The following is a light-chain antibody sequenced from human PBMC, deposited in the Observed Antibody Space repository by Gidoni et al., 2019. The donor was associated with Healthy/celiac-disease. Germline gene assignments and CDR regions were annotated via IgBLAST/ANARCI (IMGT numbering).Light chain of an antibody. CDR3: QQSYSKRT. Sequence: DIQMTQSPSSLSASVGDRVTITCRASQSISSYLTWYQQKPGKAPKLLIYAASSLQSGVPSRFRGSGSGTDFTLTISSLQPEDFATYYCQQSYSKRTFGQGTKVEIK. CDR2: AAS. J-gene: IGKJ1*01. CDR1: QSISSY. V-gene: IGKV1-39*01.